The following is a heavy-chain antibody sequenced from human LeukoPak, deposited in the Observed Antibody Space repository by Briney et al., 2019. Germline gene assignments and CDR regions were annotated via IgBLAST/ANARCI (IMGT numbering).Heavy chain of an antibody. J-gene: IGHJ4*02. V-gene: IGHV3-66*01. CDR1: GFNVINNY. CDR2: IYSDGTT. Sequence: GGSLRLSCAASGFNVINNYMSWVRQAPGKELEWVSIIYSDGTTSYAASVKGRFTLSRDISKNTLSLQMNSLRAEDTAVYFCVRGGGGIYFDYWGQGTLVTVSS. CDR3: VRGGGGIYFDY. D-gene: IGHD3-10*01.